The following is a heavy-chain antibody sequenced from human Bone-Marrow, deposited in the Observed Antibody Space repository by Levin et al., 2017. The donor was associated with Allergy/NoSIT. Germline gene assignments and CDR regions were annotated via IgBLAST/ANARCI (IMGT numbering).Heavy chain of an antibody. Sequence: GGSLRLSCKASGYPFISYTLHWVRQAPGQRLEWMGWINAGNGDTTYSHKFPGRVTFTRDTSANTAYMELSSLRSEDTAVYYCARRTGAGGYDYWGQGTLVTVSS. D-gene: IGHD7-27*01. CDR2: INAGNGDT. CDR1: GYPFISYT. V-gene: IGHV1-3*01. CDR3: ARRTGAGGYDY. J-gene: IGHJ4*02.